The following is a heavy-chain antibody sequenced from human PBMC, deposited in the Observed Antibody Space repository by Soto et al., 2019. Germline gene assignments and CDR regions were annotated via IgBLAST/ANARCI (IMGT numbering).Heavy chain of an antibody. V-gene: IGHV5-51*01. J-gene: IGHJ6*02. CDR1: GYSLTSYW. CDR2: IYPGDSDT. D-gene: IGHD1-26*01. Sequence: PGVALKISCKGSGYSLTSYWIGWLRQMPGKGLEWRGIIYPGDSDTRYSPSFQGQVTIPADKPISTAYLQWSRLKASDTAMYYCAKTSYPNYYYYGMDVWGQGTTVTVSS. CDR3: AKTSYPNYYYYGMDV.